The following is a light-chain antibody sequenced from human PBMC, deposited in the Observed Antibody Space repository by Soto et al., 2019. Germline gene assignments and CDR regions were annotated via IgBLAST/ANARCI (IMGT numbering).Light chain of an antibody. Sequence: EIVLTQSPASLSLSPGERATLSCRASQSVGRYLAWYQQKPGQAPRLLISDASNRATGIPARFSGSGSGTDFTLTISSLEPEDFAVYYCQQRSNWLTFGGGTKVEIK. CDR1: QSVGRY. J-gene: IGKJ4*01. V-gene: IGKV3-11*01. CDR2: DAS. CDR3: QQRSNWLT.